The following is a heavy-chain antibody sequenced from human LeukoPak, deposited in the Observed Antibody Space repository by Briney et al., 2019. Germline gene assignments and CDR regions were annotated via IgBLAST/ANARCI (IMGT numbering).Heavy chain of an antibody. CDR1: GFTFSSYA. J-gene: IGHJ4*02. CDR3: ARSKGSSFRSPFDY. V-gene: IGHV3-21*01. CDR2: ISSSSSYI. D-gene: IGHD6-6*01. Sequence: GGSLRLSCAASGFTFSSYAMSWVRQAPGKGLEWVSSISSSSSYIYYADSVKGRFTISRDNAKNSLYLQMNSLRAEDTAVYYCARSKGSSFRSPFDYWGQGTLVTVSS.